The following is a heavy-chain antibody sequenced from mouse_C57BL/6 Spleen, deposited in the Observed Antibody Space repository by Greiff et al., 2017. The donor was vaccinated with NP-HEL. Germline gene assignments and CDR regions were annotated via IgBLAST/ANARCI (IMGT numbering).Heavy chain of an antibody. CDR3: ARKEGY. CDR1: GYAFTNYL. V-gene: IGHV1-54*01. J-gene: IGHJ4*01. Sequence: VQLQESGAELVRPGTSVKVSCKASGYAFTNYLIEWVKQRPGQGLEWIGVINPGSGGTNYNEKFKGKATLTADKSSSTAYMQLSSLTSEDSAVYFCARKEGYWGQGTSVTVSS. CDR2: INPGSGGT.